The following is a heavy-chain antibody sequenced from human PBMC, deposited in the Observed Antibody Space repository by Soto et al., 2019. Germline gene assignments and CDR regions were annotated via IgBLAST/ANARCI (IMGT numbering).Heavy chain of an antibody. Sequence: RGESLKISCKGSGYSFTSYWIDWVRQMPGKGLEWMGIIYPGDSDTRYSPSFQGQVTISTDKSISTAYLQWSSLKASDTAMYYCARHKGLAPYYYYGMDVWGRGTTVTVTS. J-gene: IGHJ6*02. CDR2: IYPGDSDT. V-gene: IGHV5-51*01. CDR3: ARHKGLAPYYYYGMDV. CDR1: GYSFTSYW.